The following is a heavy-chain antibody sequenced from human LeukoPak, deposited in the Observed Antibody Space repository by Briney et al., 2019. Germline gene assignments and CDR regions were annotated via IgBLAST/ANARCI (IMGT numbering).Heavy chain of an antibody. CDR2: ISWNSGSI. J-gene: IGHJ4*02. CDR3: AKQMGVDLEWLIDY. D-gene: IGHD3-3*01. CDR1: GFTFDDYA. V-gene: IGHV3-9*01. Sequence: SGGSLRLSCAASGFTFDDYAMHWVRQAPGKGLEWVSGISWNSGSIGYADSVKGRFTISRDNSKNTLYLQMNSLRAEDTAVYYCAKQMGVDLEWLIDYWGQGTLVTVSS.